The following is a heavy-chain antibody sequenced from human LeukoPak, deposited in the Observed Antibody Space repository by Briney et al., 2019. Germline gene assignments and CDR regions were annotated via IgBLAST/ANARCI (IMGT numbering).Heavy chain of an antibody. D-gene: IGHD2-2*02. Sequence: GGSLRLSCAASGFTFSSYWMSWVRQAPGKGLEWVANIKQDGGEKYYVDSVKGRFTIPRDNAKNSLYLQMNTLRAEDTALYYCAKLWDCSSTSCYTGDAFDIWGQGTMVTVSS. CDR3: AKLWDCSSTSCYTGDAFDI. J-gene: IGHJ3*02. CDR1: GFTFSSYW. V-gene: IGHV3-7*03. CDR2: IKQDGGEK.